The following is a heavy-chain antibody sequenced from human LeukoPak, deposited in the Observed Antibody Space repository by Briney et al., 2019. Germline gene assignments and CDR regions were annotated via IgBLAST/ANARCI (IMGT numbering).Heavy chain of an antibody. Sequence: KPVVALTLSCADSGFTCGSHSTSWVRHAKPKWLEWVSSISSSSSYIYYADSVKGRFTISRDNAKNSLYLQMNSLRAEDTAVYYCARDRVAVAGTRYFDYWGQGTLVTVSS. CDR2: ISSSSSYI. CDR3: ARDRVAVAGTRYFDY. J-gene: IGHJ4*02. D-gene: IGHD6-19*01. CDR1: GFTCGSHS. V-gene: IGHV3-21*01.